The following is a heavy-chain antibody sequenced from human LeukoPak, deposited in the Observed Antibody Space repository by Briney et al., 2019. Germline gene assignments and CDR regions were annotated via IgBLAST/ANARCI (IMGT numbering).Heavy chain of an antibody. Sequence: SETLSLTCTVSGYSISSGYYWGWIRQPPGKGLEWIGSIYHSGSTYYNPSLKSRVTISVDTSKNQFSLKLSSVTAADTAVYYCAREPSGSYEGNWFDPWGQGTLVTVSS. J-gene: IGHJ5*02. D-gene: IGHD1-26*01. CDR3: AREPSGSYEGNWFDP. CDR2: IYHSGST. V-gene: IGHV4-38-2*02. CDR1: GYSISSGYY.